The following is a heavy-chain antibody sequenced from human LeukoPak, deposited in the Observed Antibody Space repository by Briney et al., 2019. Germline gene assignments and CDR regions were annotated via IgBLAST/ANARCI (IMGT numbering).Heavy chain of an antibody. J-gene: IGHJ4*02. V-gene: IGHV4-59*12. CDR1: GGSISSYY. Sequence: SETLSLTCTASGGSISSYYWSWIRQPPGKGLEWIGYIYYSGSTNYNPSLKSRVTISVDTSKNQFSLKLSSVTAAGTAVYYCARGPRGSYRHYWGQGTLVTVSS. D-gene: IGHD1-26*01. CDR2: IYYSGST. CDR3: ARGPRGSYRHY.